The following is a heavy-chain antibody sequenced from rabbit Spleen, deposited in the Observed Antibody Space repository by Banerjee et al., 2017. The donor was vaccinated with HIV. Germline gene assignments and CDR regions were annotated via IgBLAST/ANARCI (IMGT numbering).Heavy chain of an antibody. CDR2: IDPVFGIT. CDR3: ARDGVGGSYFAL. J-gene: IGHJ4*01. CDR1: GFTLSSYY. Sequence: QLVESGGGLVQPGGSLKLSCTASGFTLSSYYMNWVRQAPGKGLEWIGYIDPVFGITYYANWVNGRFSISRENAQNTVFLQMTSLTAADTATYFCARDGVGGSYFALWGPGTLVTVS. V-gene: IGHV1S7*01. D-gene: IGHD8-1*01.